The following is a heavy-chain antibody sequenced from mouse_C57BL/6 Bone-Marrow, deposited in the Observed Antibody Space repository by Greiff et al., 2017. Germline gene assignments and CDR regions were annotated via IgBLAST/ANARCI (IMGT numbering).Heavy chain of an antibody. J-gene: IGHJ3*01. D-gene: IGHD1-1*02. CDR3: AKNGNGSPWYAY. CDR2: IWRGGSK. Sequence: QVHVKQSGPGLVQPSQSLSITCTVSGFSLTSYGVHWVRQPPGKGLEWLGGIWRGGSKDYYAAFVSRLSISKDNSKSQVFLKMNSLHADDAAIYYCAKNGNGSPWYAYWGQGPLVTVS. CDR1: GFSLTSYG. V-gene: IGHV2-4*01.